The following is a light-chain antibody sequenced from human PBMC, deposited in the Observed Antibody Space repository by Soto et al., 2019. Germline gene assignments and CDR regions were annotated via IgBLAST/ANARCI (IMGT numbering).Light chain of an antibody. J-gene: IGKJ1*01. Sequence: DIQLTQSPSFLSASVGDRVTVTCRASQGISSYLAWYQQQPGKAPKLLIYAASTLQSGVPSRFSGSGPGTEFTLTIRSLQPEDFATYYCQQLNSYPLTFGQGTRVEI. CDR2: AAS. CDR1: QGISSY. CDR3: QQLNSYPLT. V-gene: IGKV1-9*01.